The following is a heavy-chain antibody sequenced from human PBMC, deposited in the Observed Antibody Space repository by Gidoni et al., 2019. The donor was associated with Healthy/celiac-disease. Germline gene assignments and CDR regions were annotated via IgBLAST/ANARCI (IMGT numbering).Heavy chain of an antibody. CDR2: INSDGSST. Sequence: EVQLVESGGGLVQPGGSLRLPCAASGLTFSSYWLHWVRQAPGKGLVWVSRINSDGSSTSYADSVKGRFTISRDNAKNTLYLQMNSLRAEDTAVYYCAREGLRLGFDPWGQGTLVTVSS. V-gene: IGHV3-74*01. CDR3: AREGLRLGFDP. CDR1: GLTFSSYW. D-gene: IGHD5-12*01. J-gene: IGHJ5*02.